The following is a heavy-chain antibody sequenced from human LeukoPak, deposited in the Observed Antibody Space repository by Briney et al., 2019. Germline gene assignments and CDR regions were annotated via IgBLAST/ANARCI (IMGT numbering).Heavy chain of an antibody. D-gene: IGHD3-9*01. CDR3: AKGVRYFDWLRTFDY. CDR2: ISGSGGST. J-gene: IGHJ4*02. Sequence: GGSLRLSCAASGFTFSSYAMSWVRQAPGKGLEWVSAISGSGGSTYYADSVKGRFTISRYNSKNTLYLQMNSLRAEDTAVYYCAKGVRYFDWLRTFDYWGQGTLVTVSS. CDR1: GFTFSSYA. V-gene: IGHV3-23*01.